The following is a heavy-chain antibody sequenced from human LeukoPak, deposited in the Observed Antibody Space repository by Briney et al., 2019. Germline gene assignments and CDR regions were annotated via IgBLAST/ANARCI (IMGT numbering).Heavy chain of an antibody. V-gene: IGHV4-59*01. CDR2: IYYSGST. Sequence: SETLSLTCTISGGSISSYYWSWLRQPPGKGLEWIGYIYYSGSTNYNPSLKSRVTISVDTSKNQFSLKLSSVTAADTAVYYCARSHGWYRDWGQGTLVTVSS. D-gene: IGHD6-19*01. J-gene: IGHJ4*02. CDR1: GGSISSYY. CDR3: ARSHGWYRD.